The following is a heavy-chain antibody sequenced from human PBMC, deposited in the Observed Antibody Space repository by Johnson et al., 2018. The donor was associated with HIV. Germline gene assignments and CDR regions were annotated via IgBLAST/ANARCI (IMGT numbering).Heavy chain of an antibody. CDR3: AGGRNGRNAFDI. CDR1: GFTFSSYA. D-gene: IGHD2-8*01. J-gene: IGHJ3*02. CDR2: ISGSGGST. V-gene: IGHV3-23*04. Sequence: VQLVESGGGLVQPGGSLRLSCAASGFTFSSYAMSWVRQAPGKGLEWVSAISGSGGSTYYADSVKGRFTISRDNSNSTLYLQMNSLRAEDTAVFYCAGGRNGRNAFDIWGQGTMVTVSS.